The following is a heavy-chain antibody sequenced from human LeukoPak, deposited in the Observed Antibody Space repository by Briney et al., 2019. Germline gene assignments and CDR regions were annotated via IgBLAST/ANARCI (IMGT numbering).Heavy chain of an antibody. CDR2: ISSSSSYI. CDR1: GFIFSRYE. CDR3: ARGVVVVPAAIWWFDP. D-gene: IGHD2-2*01. V-gene: IGHV3-21*01. Sequence: GGSLRLSCVASGFIFSRYEMNWVRQAPGEGLEWVSSISSSSSYIYYADSVKGRFTISRDNAKNSLYLQMNSLRAEDTAVYYCARGVVVVPAAIWWFDPWGQGTLVTVSS. J-gene: IGHJ5*02.